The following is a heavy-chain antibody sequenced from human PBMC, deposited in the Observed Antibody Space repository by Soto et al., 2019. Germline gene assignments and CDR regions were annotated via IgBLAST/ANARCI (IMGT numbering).Heavy chain of an antibody. D-gene: IGHD3-16*02. J-gene: IGHJ4*02. CDR2: TYYRSKWNN. V-gene: IGHV6-1*01. CDR3: ARDSLGEFSLYFDY. Sequence: SQTLSLTCAISGDSVSSNSAAWNWIRQSPSRGLEWLGRTYYRSKWNNDYAVSVKSRITINPHTSKNQFSLQLNSVTPEDTAVSYCARDSLGEFSLYFDYWGQGTPVTVSS. CDR1: GDSVSSNSAA.